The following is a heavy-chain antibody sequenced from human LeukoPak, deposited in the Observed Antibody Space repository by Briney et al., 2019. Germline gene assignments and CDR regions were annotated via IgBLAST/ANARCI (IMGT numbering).Heavy chain of an antibody. Sequence: GASVKVSCKASGYTFTGYYMHWVRQAPRQGLEWMGWINPNSGGTNYAEKFQGRVTMTRDTSISTAYMELSRLRSDDTAVYYCARDAAAISPYNWFDPWGQGTLVTVSS. V-gene: IGHV1-2*02. J-gene: IGHJ5*02. CDR1: GYTFTGYY. D-gene: IGHD2-2*02. CDR2: INPNSGGT. CDR3: ARDAAAISPYNWFDP.